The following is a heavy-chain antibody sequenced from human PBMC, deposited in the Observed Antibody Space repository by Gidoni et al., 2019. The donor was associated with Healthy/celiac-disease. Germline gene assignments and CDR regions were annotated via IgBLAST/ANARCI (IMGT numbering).Heavy chain of an antibody. CDR2: IYYSGST. D-gene: IGHD2-2*01. Sequence: QVQLQESGPGLVKPSQTLSLTCTVSGGSISSGGYYWSWIRQHPGKGLEWIGYIYYSGSTYYNPSLKSRVTISVDTSKNQFSLKLSSVTAADTAVYYCARDSRDIVVVPAHDLDWYFDLWGRGTLVTVSS. V-gene: IGHV4-31*03. J-gene: IGHJ2*01. CDR3: ARDSRDIVVVPAHDLDWYFDL. CDR1: GGSISSGGYY.